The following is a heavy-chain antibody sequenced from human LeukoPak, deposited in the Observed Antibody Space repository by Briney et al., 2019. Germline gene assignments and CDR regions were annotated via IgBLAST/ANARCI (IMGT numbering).Heavy chain of an antibody. CDR3: ARGFELLYYYYYYYMDV. Sequence: GGSLRLSCAASGFTFSSYSMNWVRQAPGKGLEWVSSISSSSSYIYYADSVKGRFTISRDNAKNSLYLQMNSLGAEDTAVYYCARGFELLYYYYYYYMDVWGKGTTVTVSS. CDR2: ISSSSSYI. D-gene: IGHD3-10*01. CDR1: GFTFSSYS. V-gene: IGHV3-21*01. J-gene: IGHJ6*03.